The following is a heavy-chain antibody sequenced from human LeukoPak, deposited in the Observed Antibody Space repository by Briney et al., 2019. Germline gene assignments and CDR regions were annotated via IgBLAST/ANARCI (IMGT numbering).Heavy chain of an antibody. CDR1: GYTFTGYY. Sequence: GASVKVSCKASGYTFTGYYMHWVRQAPGQGLEWMGWINPNSGGTNYAQKFQGRVTMTRDTSISTAYMELSRLRSDDTAVYYCARDRGWGYSYGSYYYMDVWGKGTTVTVSS. J-gene: IGHJ6*03. V-gene: IGHV1-2*02. CDR3: ARDRGWGYSYGSYYYMDV. D-gene: IGHD5-18*01. CDR2: INPNSGGT.